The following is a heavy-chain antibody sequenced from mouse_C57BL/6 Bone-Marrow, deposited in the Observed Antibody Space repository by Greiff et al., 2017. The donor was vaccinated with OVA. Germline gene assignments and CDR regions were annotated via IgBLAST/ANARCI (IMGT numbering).Heavy chain of an antibody. J-gene: IGHJ4*01. D-gene: IGHD1-1*01. CDR1: GFTFSDYY. CDR3: SRDRCDGSSYLWAMDY. CDR2: ISCDGSST. Sequence: EVQLVESEGGLVKPGSSMKLSCTASGFTFSDYYLAWVRQVPETSLEWVANISCDGSSTYYPASLKSRFIISRDNAKNILYLQMRRLKSEDTAAYYCSRDRCDGSSYLWAMDYWGQGTSVTVSS. V-gene: IGHV5-16*01.